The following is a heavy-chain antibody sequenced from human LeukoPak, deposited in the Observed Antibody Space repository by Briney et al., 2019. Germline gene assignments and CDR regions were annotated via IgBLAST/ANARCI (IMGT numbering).Heavy chain of an antibody. CDR3: ATDYGDYEPIDY. D-gene: IGHD4-17*01. V-gene: IGHV3-30*04. CDR1: GVPLSHYA. CDR2: ISFDGTNK. Sequence: PGGSLRLSRTASGVPLSHYAMHWVRQAPGRGLEWVAVISFDGTNKYYGDSVEGRFSVSRDNSKNTLYLQMNSLRPDDTAMYYCATDYGDYEPIDYWGQGTLVTVSS. J-gene: IGHJ4*02.